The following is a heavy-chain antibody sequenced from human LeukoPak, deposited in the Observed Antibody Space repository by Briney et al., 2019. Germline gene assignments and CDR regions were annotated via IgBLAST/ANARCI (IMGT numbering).Heavy chain of an antibody. V-gene: IGHV3-9*01. CDR2: ISWDRGSS. CDR1: GFSLDDYS. D-gene: IGHD1-7*01. CDR3: VKDLRLDLHFDTFDV. Sequence: GRSLRLSCAAAGFSLDDYSMHWARQAPGKGLESDSLISWDRGSSVYADSVKGRFTISRDNAKNSLFLQMNSLTPEDKALYYCVKDLRLDLHFDTFDVWGQGTLVTVSS. J-gene: IGHJ3*01.